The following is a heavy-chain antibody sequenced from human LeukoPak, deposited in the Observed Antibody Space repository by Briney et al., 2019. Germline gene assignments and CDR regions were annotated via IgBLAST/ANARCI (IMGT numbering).Heavy chain of an antibody. V-gene: IGHV4-34*01. Sequence: AETLSHTCAVYGGSFSGYYWGWIRQPPGKGLEWIGEINHSGGTNYNPSLKSRVTLSVDTSKKQFSLKLSSVTAADTAVYDWARGGSEGATTRGGTRFDYWGQGTLVTVSS. CDR2: INHSGGT. CDR3: ARGGSEGATTRGGTRFDY. CDR1: GGSFSGYY. J-gene: IGHJ4*02. D-gene: IGHD1-26*01.